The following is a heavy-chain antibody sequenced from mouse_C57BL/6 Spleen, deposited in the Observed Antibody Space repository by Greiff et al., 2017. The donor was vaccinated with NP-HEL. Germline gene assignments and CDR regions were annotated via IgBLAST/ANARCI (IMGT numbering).Heavy chain of an antibody. V-gene: IGHV3-6*01. CDR1: GYSITSGYY. CDR2: ISYDGSH. CDR3: SRRSVYYGSSYWYFDV. D-gene: IGHD1-1*01. J-gene: IGHJ1*03. Sequence: EVKLQESGPGLVKPSQSLSLTCSVTGYSITSGYYWNWIRQFPGNKLEWMGYISYDGSHNYNPSLKNRISITRDTSKNQFFLKLNSVTTEDTATYYCSRRSVYYGSSYWYFDVWGTGTTVTVSS.